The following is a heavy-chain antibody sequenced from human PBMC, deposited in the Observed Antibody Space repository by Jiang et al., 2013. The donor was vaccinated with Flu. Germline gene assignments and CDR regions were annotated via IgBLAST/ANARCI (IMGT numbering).Heavy chain of an antibody. D-gene: IGHD5-18*01. CDR3: ARSSWGYSYGPFEY. CDR2: INQIFGTT. V-gene: IGHV1-69*06. Sequence: SSVEGRPARRSGDSFSSYAMNWVRQAPGQGLEWMGGINQIFGTTDYAQKFQGRVTITVDKSTSTAYMDLSSLRSEDTAIYYCARSSWGYSYGPFEYWGQGTLVTVSS. J-gene: IGHJ4*02. CDR1: GDSFSSYA.